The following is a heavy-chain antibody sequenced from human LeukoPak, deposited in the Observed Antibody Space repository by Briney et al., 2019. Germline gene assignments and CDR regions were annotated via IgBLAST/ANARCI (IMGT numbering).Heavy chain of an antibody. Sequence: QAGGSLRLSCAASGFTVGGNYMSWVRQAPGKGLEWVSVIYTAGSTYNADSVKGRFTISRDKSKNTLYLQMNTLRAEDTAVYFCAGGNTWPGLSYWGQGTLLTVSS. CDR1: GFTVGGNY. J-gene: IGHJ4*02. D-gene: IGHD6-25*01. CDR2: IYTAGST. V-gene: IGHV3-53*01. CDR3: AGGNTWPGLSY.